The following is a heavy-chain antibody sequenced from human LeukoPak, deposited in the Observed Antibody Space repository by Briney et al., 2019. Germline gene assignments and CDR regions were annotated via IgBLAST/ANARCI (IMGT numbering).Heavy chain of an antibody. Sequence: ASVKVSCKASGYTFTTYGISWVRQAPGQGLEWMGWFSPYNGDTNYAQKLQGRVTMTTDTSTSTAYMELRSLRADDTAVYFCARGPSFSNSLYYYYYYMDVWAKGTAVTVSS. CDR1: GYTFTTYG. J-gene: IGHJ6*03. CDR2: FSPYNGDT. CDR3: ARGPSFSNSLYYYYYYMDV. V-gene: IGHV1-18*01. D-gene: IGHD4-11*01.